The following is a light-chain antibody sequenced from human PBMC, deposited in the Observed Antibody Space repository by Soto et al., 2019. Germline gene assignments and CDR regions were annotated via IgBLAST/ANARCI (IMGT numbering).Light chain of an antibody. CDR2: GAS. Sequence: EIVVTQSPGTLSLSPGERATLSCRASQSVSSSYLAWYQQKPGQAPRLLIYGASSRATGIPDKFSGRGSGTDFTLTISRLEPADFAVYYCQQYGSSPLTFGGGTKVEIK. CDR1: QSVSSSY. J-gene: IGKJ4*01. V-gene: IGKV3-20*01. CDR3: QQYGSSPLT.